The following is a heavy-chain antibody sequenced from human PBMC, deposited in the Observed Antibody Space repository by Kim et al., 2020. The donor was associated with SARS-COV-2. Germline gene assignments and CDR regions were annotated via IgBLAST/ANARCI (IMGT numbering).Heavy chain of an antibody. Sequence: GGSLRLSCAASGFTFSSYSMNWVRQAPGKGLEWVSSISSSSSYIYYADSVKGRFTISRDNAKNSLYLQMNSLRAEDTAVYYCARDSSTSYYYYGMDVWGQGATVTASS. CDR3: ARDSSTSYYYYGMDV. J-gene: IGHJ6*02. V-gene: IGHV3-21*01. CDR1: GFTFSSYS. CDR2: ISSSSSYI.